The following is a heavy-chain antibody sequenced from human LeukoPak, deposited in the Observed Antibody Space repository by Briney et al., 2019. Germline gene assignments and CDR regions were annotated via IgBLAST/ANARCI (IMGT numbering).Heavy chain of an antibody. Sequence: GRSLRLSCAASGFTFSSYAMHWVRQAPGKGLEWVAVISYDGSNKYYADSVKGRFTISRDNSKNTLYLQMNSLREEDTAVYYCAKDSDPLVRVFYFDCWGQGTLVTVSS. CDR1: GFTFSSYA. CDR2: ISYDGSNK. V-gene: IGHV3-30-3*01. D-gene: IGHD3-10*01. CDR3: AKDSDPLVRVFYFDC. J-gene: IGHJ4*02.